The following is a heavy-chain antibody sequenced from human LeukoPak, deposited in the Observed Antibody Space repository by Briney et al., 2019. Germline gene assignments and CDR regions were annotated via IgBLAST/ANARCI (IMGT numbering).Heavy chain of an antibody. CDR3: ARVQSGYDLGSHYYYYMDV. CDR2: ISSNGGST. Sequence: GGSLRLSCAASGFTFSSYAVHWVRQAPGKGLEYVSAISSNGGSTYYADSVKGRFTISGDNSKNTLYLQMNSLRAEDTAVYYCARVQSGYDLGSHYYYYMDVWGKGTTVTISS. V-gene: IGHV3-64*04. D-gene: IGHD5-12*01. CDR1: GFTFSSYA. J-gene: IGHJ6*03.